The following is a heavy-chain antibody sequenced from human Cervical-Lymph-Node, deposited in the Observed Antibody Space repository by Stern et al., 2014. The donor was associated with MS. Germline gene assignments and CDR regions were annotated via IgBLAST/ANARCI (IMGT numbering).Heavy chain of an antibody. CDR2: MNPYSGNT. V-gene: IGHV1-8*01. Sequence: VQLVQSGAEVKKPAASVKVSCKASGYTFSSYDITWVRQASGHGLEWMGWMNPYSGNTGYAQKFKGRVSMTSDPSISTVYMELTSLTSDDTAVYFCARAVRNQLLSEYWGQGTLVTVSS. CDR3: ARAVRNQLLSEY. D-gene: IGHD2-2*01. CDR1: GYTFSSYD. J-gene: IGHJ4*02.